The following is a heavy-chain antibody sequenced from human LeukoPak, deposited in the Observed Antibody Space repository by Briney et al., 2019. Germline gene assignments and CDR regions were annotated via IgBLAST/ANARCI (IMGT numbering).Heavy chain of an antibody. CDR2: ISGNGGST. CDR3: AKDKMKVVVMGYLDY. Sequence: GGSLRLSCAASGFTFSSYAMSWVRQAPGKGLEWVSGISGNGGSTYYADSVKGRFTISRDNSKNTLYLQMNSLRAEDTAVYYCAKDKMKVVVMGYLDYWGQGTLVTVSS. CDR1: GFTFSSYA. V-gene: IGHV3-23*01. D-gene: IGHD3-22*01. J-gene: IGHJ4*02.